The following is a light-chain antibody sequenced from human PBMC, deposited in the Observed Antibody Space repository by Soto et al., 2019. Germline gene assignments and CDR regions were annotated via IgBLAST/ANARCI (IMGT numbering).Light chain of an antibody. CDR2: EVS. J-gene: IGLJ1*01. CDR1: SSVIGAYDY. Sequence: QSVLTQPPSVSGAPGQRVTISCSVTSSVIGAYDYASWYQQHPGRAPKLIIYEVSHRFSGLFYRFSGSKSGNTASLTISGLQAEDEGDYYCTSFAPGRIYVFGSGTKVTVL. CDR3: TSFAPGRIYV. V-gene: IGLV2-14*03.